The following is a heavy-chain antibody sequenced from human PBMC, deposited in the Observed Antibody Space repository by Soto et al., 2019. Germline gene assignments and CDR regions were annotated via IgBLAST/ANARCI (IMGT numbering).Heavy chain of an antibody. J-gene: IGHJ4*02. CDR1: GGSFSGYY. V-gene: IGHV4-34*01. CDR2: VNHSGTT. CDR3: ARGIGYCSSINCYSSRRLRFDS. Sequence: SETLSLTCAVYGGSFSGYYWTWIRQSPEKGLEWIGEVNHSGTTYYNPSLKTRVTISVHTPKNQFSLKMSSVTAADTAVYYCARGIGYCSSINCYSSRRLRFDSWGQGTLVTVSS. D-gene: IGHD2-2*01.